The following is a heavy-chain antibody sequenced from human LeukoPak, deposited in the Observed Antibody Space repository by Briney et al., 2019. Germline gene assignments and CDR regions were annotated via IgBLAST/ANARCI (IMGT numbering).Heavy chain of an antibody. V-gene: IGHV1-18*01. CDR3: ARARGLYSGNYFLH. Sequence: AASVKVSCKASGYTFTSYGISWVRQAPGQGLEWMGWISAYSRNTNYAQKLQGRVTMTTDTSTSTAYMELRSLRPDDTAVYYCARARGLYSGNYFLHWGQGTLVTVSS. D-gene: IGHD1-26*01. CDR2: ISAYSRNT. CDR1: GYTFTSYG. J-gene: IGHJ1*01.